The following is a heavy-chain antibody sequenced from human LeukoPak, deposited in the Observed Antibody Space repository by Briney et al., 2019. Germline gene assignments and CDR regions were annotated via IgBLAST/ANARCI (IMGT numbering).Heavy chain of an antibody. CDR3: ARPLYGSTTSIAAAVAGAFDI. J-gene: IGHJ3*02. CDR2: IIPIFGTA. CDR1: GGTFSSYA. V-gene: IGHV1-69*13. Sequence: SVKVSCKASGGTFSSYAISWVRQAPGQGLEWMGGIIPIFGTANYAQKFQGRVTITADESTSTAYMELSSLRSEDTAVYYCARPLYGSTTSIAAAVAGAFDIWGQGTMVTVSS. D-gene: IGHD6-13*01.